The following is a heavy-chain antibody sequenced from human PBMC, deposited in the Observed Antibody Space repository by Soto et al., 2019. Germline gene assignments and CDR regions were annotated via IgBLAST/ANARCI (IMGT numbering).Heavy chain of an antibody. V-gene: IGHV4-38-2*02. Sequence: PSETLSLTCAVSGYSISSGYYWGWIRQPPGKGLEWIGSIYHSGSTYYNPSIKSRVTISVDTSKNQFSLKLSSVTAADTAVYYCARENYDSSGYYPWGQGTLVTVSS. J-gene: IGHJ5*02. CDR2: IYHSGST. CDR1: GYSISSGYY. D-gene: IGHD3-22*01. CDR3: ARENYDSSGYYP.